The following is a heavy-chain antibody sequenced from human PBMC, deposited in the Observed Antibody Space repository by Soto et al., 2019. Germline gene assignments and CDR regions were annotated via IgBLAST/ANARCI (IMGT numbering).Heavy chain of an antibody. CDR2: IIPISGTA. J-gene: IGHJ6*02. CDR1: GGTFSSYA. CDR3: ARQQCSSTILDIYYYYYGMDV. V-gene: IGHV1-69*01. D-gene: IGHD2-2*01. Sequence: QVQLVQSGAEVKKPGSSVKVSCKASGGTFSSYAISWVRQAPGQGLEWMGGIIPISGTANYAQKFQGRVTITADESTSAAYMEISSLRYDDTAVYYCARQQCSSTILDIYYYYYGMDVWGQGTTVTVSS.